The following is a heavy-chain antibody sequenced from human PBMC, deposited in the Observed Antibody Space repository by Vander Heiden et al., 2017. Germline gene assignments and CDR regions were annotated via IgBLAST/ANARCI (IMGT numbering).Heavy chain of an antibody. D-gene: IGHD3-3*02. J-gene: IGHJ6*02. CDR2: ISGSGGST. CDR1: GFTFSSYA. CDR3: AKISPYYYYGMDV. Sequence: EVQLLESGGGLVQAGGYLRLSCAASGFTFSSYAMSWVRQAPGKGLEWVSAISGSGGSTYYADSVKGRFTISRDNSKNTLYLQMNSLRAEDTAVYYCAKISPYYYYGMDVWGQGTTVTVSS. V-gene: IGHV3-23*01.